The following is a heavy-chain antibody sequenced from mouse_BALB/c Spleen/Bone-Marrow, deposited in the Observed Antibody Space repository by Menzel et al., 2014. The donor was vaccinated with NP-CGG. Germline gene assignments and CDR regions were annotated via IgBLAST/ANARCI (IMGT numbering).Heavy chain of an antibody. CDR2: IYPGSGST. J-gene: IGHJ1*01. V-gene: IGHV1S22*01. CDR3: TRDYYGSSYWYFDV. D-gene: IGHD1-1*01. Sequence: LKESGSELVRPGASVKLSCKASGYTFTSYWMHWVKQRHGRGLEWIGNIYPGSGSTNYDEKFKSKGTLTVDTSSSTAYMHLSSLTSEDSAVYYCTRDYYGSSYWYFDVWGAGTTVTVSS. CDR1: GYTFTSYW.